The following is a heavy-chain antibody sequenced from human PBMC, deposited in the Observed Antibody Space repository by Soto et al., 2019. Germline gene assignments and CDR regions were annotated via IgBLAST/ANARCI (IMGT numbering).Heavy chain of an antibody. CDR1: GYSFTSYW. D-gene: IGHD3-16*01. CDR3: AISSRGIMITFGGVSLGAFDI. J-gene: IGHJ3*02. V-gene: IGHV5-51*01. Sequence: GESLKISCKGSGYSFTSYWIGWVRQMPGKGLEWMGIIYPGDSDTRYSPSFQGQVTISADKSISTAYLQWSSLKASDTAMYYCAISSRGIMITFGGVSLGAFDIWGQGTMVTVSS. CDR2: IYPGDSDT.